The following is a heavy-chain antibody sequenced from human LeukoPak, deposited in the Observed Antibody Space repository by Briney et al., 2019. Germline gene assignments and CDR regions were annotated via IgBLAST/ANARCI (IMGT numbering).Heavy chain of an antibody. J-gene: IGHJ4*02. D-gene: IGHD1-7*01. CDR1: GYTFTGYY. Sequence: GASVKISCKASGYTFTGYYMHWVRQAPGQGLEWMGRINPNSGGTNYAQKFQGRVTMTRDTSISTASMDLSRLRSDDTAVYYCARDSGGETGTTTEYYFDYWGQGTLVTVSS. V-gene: IGHV1-2*06. CDR3: ARDSGGETGTTTEYYFDY. CDR2: INPNSGGT.